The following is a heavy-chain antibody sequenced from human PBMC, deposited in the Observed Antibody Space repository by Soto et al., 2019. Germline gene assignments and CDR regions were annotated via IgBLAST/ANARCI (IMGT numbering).Heavy chain of an antibody. J-gene: IGHJ4*02. D-gene: IGHD2-8*01. CDR1: GFTFTSYE. CDR2: ISGSGYII. V-gene: IGHV3-48*03. CDR3: ARAPIYCTNRVCSSFTDY. Sequence: GGSLRLSCADSGFTFTSYEMNWVRQTPGKGLEWLSYISGSGYIIYYSDSVKGRFTVSRDNAKNSLYLQMNSLRAEDTAVYYCARAPIYCTNRVCSSFTDYWGQGTPVTVSS.